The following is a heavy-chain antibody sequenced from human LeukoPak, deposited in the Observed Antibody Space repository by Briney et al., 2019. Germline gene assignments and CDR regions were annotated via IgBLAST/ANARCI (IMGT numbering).Heavy chain of an antibody. CDR3: AGTQDYGDYGVKYFQH. D-gene: IGHD4-17*01. CDR1: GFTFSSYA. V-gene: IGHV3-23*01. Sequence: GGSLRLSCAASGFTFSSYAMSWVRQAPGKGLEWVSGISGSGGNTYYADSVKGRFTISRDNSKNTLYLQMNSLRAEDTAVYYCAGTQDYGDYGVKYFQHWGQGTLVTVS. J-gene: IGHJ1*01. CDR2: ISGSGGNT.